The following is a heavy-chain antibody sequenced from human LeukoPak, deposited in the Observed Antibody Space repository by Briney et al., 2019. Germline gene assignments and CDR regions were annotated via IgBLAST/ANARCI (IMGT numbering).Heavy chain of an antibody. Sequence: PSETLSLTCAVYGGSFSGYYWSWIRQPPGKGLEWIGEINHSGSTNYNPSLKSRVTISVDTSKNQFSLKLSSVTAADTAVYYCAGGSRGTMVRGVTNWFDPWGQGTLVTVSS. CDR1: GGSFSGYY. D-gene: IGHD3-10*01. CDR2: INHSGST. J-gene: IGHJ5*02. V-gene: IGHV4-34*01. CDR3: AGGSRGTMVRGVTNWFDP.